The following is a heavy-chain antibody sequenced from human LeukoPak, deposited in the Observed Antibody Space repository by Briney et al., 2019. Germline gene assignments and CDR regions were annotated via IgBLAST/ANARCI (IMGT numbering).Heavy chain of an antibody. CDR3: AKQENNYDYSSGYYDY. J-gene: IGHJ4*02. Sequence: ASVNLSCKASGGTFSSYAISWVRHAPGQGLEWMGGIIPIFGTANYAQKFQGRVTITAAKTTSTSYMELGSLRSEDTAVYYWAKQENNYDYSSGYYDYGGQGTLVAVSP. V-gene: IGHV1-69*06. CDR2: IIPIFGTA. CDR1: GGTFSSYA. D-gene: IGHD3-22*01.